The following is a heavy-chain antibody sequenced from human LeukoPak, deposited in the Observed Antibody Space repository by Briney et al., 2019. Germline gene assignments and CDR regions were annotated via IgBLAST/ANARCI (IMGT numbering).Heavy chain of an antibody. V-gene: IGHV4-30-4*01. CDR3: ARDSTTTVTNYYYYYGMDV. CDR2: IYYSGST. CDR1: GGSISSGDYY. D-gene: IGHD4-11*01. Sequence: PSETLSLTCTVSGGSISSGDYYWRWIRQPPGKGLEWIGYIYYSGSTYYNPSLKSRVTISVDTSKNQFSLKLSSVTAADTAVYYCARDSTTTVTNYYYYYGMDVWGQGTTVTVSS. J-gene: IGHJ6*02.